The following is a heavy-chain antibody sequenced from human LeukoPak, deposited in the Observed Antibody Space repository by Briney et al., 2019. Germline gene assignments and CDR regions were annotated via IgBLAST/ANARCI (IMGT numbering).Heavy chain of an antibody. D-gene: IGHD3-3*01. Sequence: AGGSLRLSCAASGFTFSNYSMNWVRQAPGKGLEWVSSISSSSSYIYYADSVKGRFTISRDNAKNSLYLQMNSLRAEDTAVYFCARAPDYDFWSGPPHYFDYWGQGTLVTVSS. V-gene: IGHV3-21*01. J-gene: IGHJ4*02. CDR1: GFTFSNYS. CDR2: ISSSSSYI. CDR3: ARAPDYDFWSGPPHYFDY.